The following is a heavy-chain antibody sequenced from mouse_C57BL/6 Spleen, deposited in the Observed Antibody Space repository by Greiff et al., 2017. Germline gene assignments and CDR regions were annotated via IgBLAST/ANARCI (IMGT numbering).Heavy chain of an antibody. D-gene: IGHD2-1*01. V-gene: IGHV1-80*01. CDR2: IYPGDGDT. Sequence: QVQLQQSGAELVKPGASVKISCKASGYAFSSYWMNWVKQRPGKGLEWIGQIYPGDGDTNYNGKFKGKATLTADKSSSTAYMQLSSLTSEDSAVYFCARGGNYEDWFAYWGQGTLVTVSA. CDR1: GYAFSSYW. J-gene: IGHJ3*01. CDR3: ARGGNYEDWFAY.